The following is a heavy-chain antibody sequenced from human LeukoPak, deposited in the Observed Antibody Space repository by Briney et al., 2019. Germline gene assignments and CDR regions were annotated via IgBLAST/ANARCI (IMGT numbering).Heavy chain of an antibody. CDR2: ISGSGGST. J-gene: IGHJ4*02. CDR1: GFTFSSYA. CDR3: AKDEIYYDSSGYPPFDY. D-gene: IGHD3-22*01. Sequence: QAGGSLRLSCAASGFTFSSYAMSWVRQAPGKGLEWVSAISGSGGSTYYADSVKGRFTISRDNSKNTLYLQMNSLRAEDTAVYYCAKDEIYYDSSGYPPFDYWGQGTLVTVSS. V-gene: IGHV3-23*01.